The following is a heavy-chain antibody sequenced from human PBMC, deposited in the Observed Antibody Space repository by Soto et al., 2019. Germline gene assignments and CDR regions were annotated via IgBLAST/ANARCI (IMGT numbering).Heavy chain of an antibody. CDR2: INQDGSEK. D-gene: IGHD2-8*02. Sequence: GGSLRLSCAASGFTFINYWIILFRHSPGKGLEWVANINQDGSEKYYVDSVKGRFTISRDNAKNSLYLQMNSLRAEDTAVYYCAKAGPYYYYGMDVWGQGTTVTVSS. CDR3: AKAGPYYYYGMDV. J-gene: IGHJ6*02. V-gene: IGHV3-7*03. CDR1: GFTFINYW.